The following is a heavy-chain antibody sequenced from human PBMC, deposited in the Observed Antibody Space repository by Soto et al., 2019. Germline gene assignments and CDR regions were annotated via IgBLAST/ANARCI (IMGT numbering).Heavy chain of an antibody. CDR1: GGSIRSADYY. CDR2: ISYSGST. CDR3: ARVRIVGSTTFDS. Sequence: QVQLQESGPGLVKPSQTLSLTCTVSGGSIRSADYYWSWIRQPPGKGLEWIGYISYSGSTAYKSSLRNRVIISVDTSKNQVSLKRNSATAAGTAVYYCARVRIVGSTTFDSWGQGTLVTVSS. V-gene: IGHV4-30-4*01. J-gene: IGHJ4*02. D-gene: IGHD1-26*01.